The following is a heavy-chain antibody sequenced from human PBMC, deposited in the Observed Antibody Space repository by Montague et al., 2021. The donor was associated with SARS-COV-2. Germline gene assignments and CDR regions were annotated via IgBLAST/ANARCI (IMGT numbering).Heavy chain of an antibody. CDR3: ARMPDQVWLDY. Sequence: PALEPTQTLTLTCTFSGFSLSTSGMCVSWIRQPPGKALEWLAVIDWDDDKSYSTSLKTRLTISKDTSKNQVVLTMTNMDPVDTATYYCARMPDQVWLDYWGQGILVTVSS. J-gene: IGHJ4*02. D-gene: IGHD5-18*01. CDR1: GFSLSTSGMC. CDR2: IDWDDDK. V-gene: IGHV2-70*01.